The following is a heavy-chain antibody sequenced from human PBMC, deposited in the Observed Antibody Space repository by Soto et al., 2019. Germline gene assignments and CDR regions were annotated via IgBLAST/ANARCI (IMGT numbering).Heavy chain of an antibody. J-gene: IGHJ4*02. CDR1: GFTFSSYA. CDR3: ARGAGAYYFDY. V-gene: IGHV3-30*04. Sequence: GGSLRLSCAASGFTFSSYAMHWVRQAPGKGLEWVAVISYDGSNKYYADSVKGRFTISRDNSKNTLYLQMNSLRAEDTAVYYCARGAGAYYFDYWGQGTLVTVSS. CDR2: ISYDGSNK. D-gene: IGHD6-19*01.